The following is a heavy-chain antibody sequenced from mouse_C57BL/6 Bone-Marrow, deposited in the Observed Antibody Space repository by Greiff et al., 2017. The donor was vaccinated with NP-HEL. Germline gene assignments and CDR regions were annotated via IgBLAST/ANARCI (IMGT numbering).Heavy chain of an antibody. J-gene: IGHJ4*01. D-gene: IGHD2-4*01. Sequence: GGGLVQPKGSLKLSCAASGFSFNTYAMNWVRQAPGKGLEWVARIRSKSNNYATYYADSVKDRFTISRDDSESMLYLQMNNLKTEDTAMYYCVRRGDYDRYAMDYWGQGTSVTVSS. CDR2: IRSKSNNYAT. V-gene: IGHV10-1*01. CDR3: VRRGDYDRYAMDY. CDR1: GFSFNTYA.